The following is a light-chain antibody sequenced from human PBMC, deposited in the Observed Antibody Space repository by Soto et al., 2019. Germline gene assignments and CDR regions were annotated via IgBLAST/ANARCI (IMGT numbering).Light chain of an antibody. Sequence: QSVLTQPPSASGTPGQGVTISCSGSSSNIGSNTVNWYQHLPGTAPKLLIFSNYQRPSGVPDRFSGSKSGTSASLAISRLQSEDEAAYFCAAWDDSLHGPVFGGGTKLTVL. CDR2: SNY. CDR3: AAWDDSLHGPV. J-gene: IGLJ2*01. V-gene: IGLV1-44*01. CDR1: SSNIGSNT.